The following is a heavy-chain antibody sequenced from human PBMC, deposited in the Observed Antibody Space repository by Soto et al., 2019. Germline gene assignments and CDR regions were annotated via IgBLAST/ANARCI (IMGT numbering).Heavy chain of an antibody. CDR3: ARYKTGPDP. CDR2: ISSSGSDT. V-gene: IGHV3-11*05. D-gene: IGHD1-1*01. CDR1: GFTFSDYY. Sequence: QVQLVESGGGLVKPGGSLRLSCAASGFTFSDYYMSWIRQAPGKGLEYVSWISSSGSDTKYADSVKGRFTISRDNAKDSLYLQMNSLRGDDTAVYYCARYKTGPDPWGQGTLVTVSS. J-gene: IGHJ5*02.